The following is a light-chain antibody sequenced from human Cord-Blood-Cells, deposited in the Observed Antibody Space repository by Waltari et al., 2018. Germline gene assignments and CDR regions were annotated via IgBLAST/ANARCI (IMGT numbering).Light chain of an antibody. V-gene: IGLV1-44*01. J-gene: IGLJ3*02. CDR2: SNN. CDR1: SSNLGSNT. Sequence: QSVLTQPPSASGTPGQRVTIPCSGSSSNLGSNTVNWYQQLPGTAPKLLIYSNNPRPSGVPDRFSGSKSGTSASLAISGLQSEDEADYYCAAWDDSLNGPVFGGGTKLTVL. CDR3: AAWDDSLNGPV.